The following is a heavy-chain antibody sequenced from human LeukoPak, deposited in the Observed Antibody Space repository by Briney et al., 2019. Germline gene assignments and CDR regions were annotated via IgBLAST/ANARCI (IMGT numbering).Heavy chain of an antibody. V-gene: IGHV1-69*05. J-gene: IGHJ4*02. CDR2: IIPIFGTA. CDR3: AIRYYYDSSGYYADKIDY. Sequence: GASVKVSCKASGGTFSSYAISWVRQAPGQGLEWMGGIIPIFGTANYAQKFQGRVTITTDESTSTAYMELSSLRSEDTAVYYCAIRYYYDSSGYYADKIDYWGQGTLVTVSS. CDR1: GGTFSSYA. D-gene: IGHD3-22*01.